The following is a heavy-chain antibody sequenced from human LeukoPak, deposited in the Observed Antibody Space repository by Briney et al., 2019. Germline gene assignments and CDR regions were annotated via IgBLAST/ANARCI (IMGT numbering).Heavy chain of an antibody. V-gene: IGHV1-2*02. D-gene: IGHD1-26*01. Sequence: GASVKVSCKASAYTFTGYYLHWVRQAPGQGLEWMGWINPNSGGTNYAQKFQGRVTMTRDTSISTAYMELSRLRSDDTAVYYCARCEWELEGNWFDPWGQGTLVTVSS. CDR3: ARCEWELEGNWFDP. J-gene: IGHJ5*02. CDR2: INPNSGGT. CDR1: AYTFTGYY.